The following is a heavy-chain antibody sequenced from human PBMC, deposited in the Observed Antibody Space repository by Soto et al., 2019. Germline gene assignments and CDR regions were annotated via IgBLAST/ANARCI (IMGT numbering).Heavy chain of an antibody. CDR3: AREAWVVVAAPGSYFDY. J-gene: IGHJ4*02. V-gene: IGHV3-33*01. CDR1: GFTFSSYG. D-gene: IGHD2-15*01. CDR2: IWYDGSNK. Sequence: GGSLSLSCAASGFTFSSYGMHWVRQAPGKGLEWVAVIWYDGSNKYYADSVKGRFTISRDNSKNMLYLQMNSLRAEDTAVYYCAREAWVVVAAPGSYFDYWGQGTLVTVPQ.